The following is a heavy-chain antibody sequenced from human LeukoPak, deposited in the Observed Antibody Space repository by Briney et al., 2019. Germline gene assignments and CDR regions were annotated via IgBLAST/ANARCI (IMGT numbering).Heavy chain of an antibody. CDR2: ISYDGSKK. J-gene: IGHJ6*02. D-gene: IGHD1/OR15-1a*01. CDR3: AKGVLEGTHRNMEV. Sequence: GGSLRLSCVASGFTFSNYAIHWVRQAPGKGLEWVAVISYDGSKKYYADSVKGRFTISRDNSESTMHLQMNSLRAEDTAMYYCAKGVLEGTHRNMEVWGQGTTVTVSS. CDR1: GFTFSNYA. V-gene: IGHV3-30*18.